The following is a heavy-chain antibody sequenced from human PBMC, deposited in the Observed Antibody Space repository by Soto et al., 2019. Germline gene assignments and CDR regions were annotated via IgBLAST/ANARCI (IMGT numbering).Heavy chain of an antibody. V-gene: IGHV5-10-1*01. D-gene: IGHD2-8*01. Sequence: GESLKISCKGSGYSFTSYWISWVRQMPGKGLEWMGRIDPSDSYTNYSPSFQGHVTISADKSISTAYLQWSSLKASDTAMYYCATTKGYYYGMDVWGQGTPVTVSS. CDR3: ATTKGYYYGMDV. CDR2: IDPSDSYT. J-gene: IGHJ6*02. CDR1: GYSFTSYW.